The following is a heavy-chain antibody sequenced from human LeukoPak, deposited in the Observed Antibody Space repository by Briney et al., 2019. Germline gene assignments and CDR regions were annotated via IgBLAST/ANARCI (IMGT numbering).Heavy chain of an antibody. CDR2: IYYSGST. D-gene: IGHD2-15*01. Sequence: SETLSLTCTVSGGSISSYYWSWIRQPPGKGLEWIGYIYYSGSTNYNPSLKSRVTISVDTSKHQFSLKLSSVTAADTAVYYCARAPPYGCSGGSCYRALGFDPWGQGTLVTVSS. J-gene: IGHJ5*02. CDR3: ARAPPYGCSGGSCYRALGFDP. CDR1: GGSISSYY. V-gene: IGHV4-59*01.